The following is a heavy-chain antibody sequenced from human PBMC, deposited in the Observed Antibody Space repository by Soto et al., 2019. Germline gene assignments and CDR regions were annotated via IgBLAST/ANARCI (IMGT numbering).Heavy chain of an antibody. Sequence: QVRLVESGGGVVQPGRSLRLSCAASGFTFSSYAMHWVRQAPGKGLEWVAVIAYDGSNKYYTDSVKGRFTISRDNSKNPLYLQMNSLRAEDTAVYYCARALWRDDYNWGYFDLGGRGTLVTVSS. J-gene: IGHJ2*01. CDR2: IAYDGSNK. D-gene: IGHD4-4*01. CDR3: ARALWRDDYNWGYFDL. CDR1: GFTFSSYA. V-gene: IGHV3-30-3*01.